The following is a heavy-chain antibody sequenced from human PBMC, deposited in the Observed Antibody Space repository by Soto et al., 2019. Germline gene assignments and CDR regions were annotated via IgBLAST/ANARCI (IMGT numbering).Heavy chain of an antibody. D-gene: IGHD2-2*01. Sequence: ETLSLTCTVSGGSISSSSYYWGLIRQPPWKGLDWICSIYYSGSTCYNPSLKSRVAMSVDTWRNGFSLKLISVTSTDTAVYYFARYCSSTSCRDQHFDNWGQGTLVTVSS. CDR2: IYYSGST. J-gene: IGHJ4*02. V-gene: IGHV4-39*01. CDR3: ARYCSSTSCRDQHFDN. CDR1: GGSISSSSYY.